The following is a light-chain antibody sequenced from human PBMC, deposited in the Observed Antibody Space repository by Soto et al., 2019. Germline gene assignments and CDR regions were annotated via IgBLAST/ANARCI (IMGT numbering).Light chain of an antibody. J-gene: IGKJ1*01. CDR1: QSVSSSY. CDR2: GAS. CDR3: QQYGSSPRT. V-gene: IGKV3-20*01. Sequence: EIVMTQSPGTLSLSPGETATLSCSASQSVSSSYLAWYQQKPGQAPRLLIYGASSRATGITDRFSGSGSGTDFTITISRLEPEDFAVYYCQQYGSSPRTVGPGTKVEIK.